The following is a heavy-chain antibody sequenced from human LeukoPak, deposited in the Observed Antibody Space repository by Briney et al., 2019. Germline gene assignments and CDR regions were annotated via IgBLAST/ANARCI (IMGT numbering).Heavy chain of an antibody. V-gene: IGHV3-21*01. CDR1: GFTFSSYS. D-gene: IGHD3-9*01. J-gene: IGHJ5*02. CDR2: ISSSSYI. CDR3: AREILTGYHELLHNWFDP. Sequence: GRSLRLSCAASGFTFSSYSMNWVRQAPGKGLEWVSSISSSSYIYYADSVKGRFTISRDNAKNSLYLQMNSLRAEDTAVYYCAREILTGYHELLHNWFDPWGQGTLVTVSS.